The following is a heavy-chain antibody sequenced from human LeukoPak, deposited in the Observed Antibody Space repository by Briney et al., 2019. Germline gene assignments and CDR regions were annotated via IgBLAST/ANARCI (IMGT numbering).Heavy chain of an antibody. CDR2: IYHTGST. V-gene: IGHV4-30-2*01. Sequence: SQTLSLTCAVSGGSISSGGYSWSWIRQPPRKGLEWIGYIYHTGSTYYNPSLKSRVTISVDRSKNQFSLKLSSVTAADTAVYYCARGTSCSLGHWGQGTLVTVSS. CDR1: GGSISSGGYS. J-gene: IGHJ1*01. CDR3: ARGTSCSLGH. D-gene: IGHD2-2*01.